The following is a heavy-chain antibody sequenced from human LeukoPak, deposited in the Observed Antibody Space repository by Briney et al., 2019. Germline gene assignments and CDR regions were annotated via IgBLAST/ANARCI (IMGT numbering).Heavy chain of an antibody. D-gene: IGHD3-10*01. CDR3: AKVPSMVRGVIIGY. V-gene: IGHV3-23*01. Sequence: GGSLRLSCAASGFTFSSYAMSWVRQAPGKGLEWVSAISGSGGSTYYADSVKGRFTISSDNSKNTLYLQMNSLRAEDTAVYYCAKVPSMVRGVIIGYWGQGTRVTVSS. CDR2: ISGSGGST. J-gene: IGHJ4*02. CDR1: GFTFSSYA.